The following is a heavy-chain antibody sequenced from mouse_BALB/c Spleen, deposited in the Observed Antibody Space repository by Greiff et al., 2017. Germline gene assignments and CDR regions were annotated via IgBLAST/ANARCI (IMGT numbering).Heavy chain of an antibody. Sequence: EVKVVESGGGLVQPGGSRKLSCAASGFTFSSYTMSWVRQTPEKRLEWVASISSGGSTYYPDSVKGRFTISRDNARNILYLQMSSLRSEDTAMYYCARTLITTAYAMDYWGQGTSVTVSS. D-gene: IGHD1-1*01. V-gene: IGHV5-6-5*01. CDR2: ISSGGST. J-gene: IGHJ4*01. CDR3: ARTLITTAYAMDY. CDR1: GFTFSSYT.